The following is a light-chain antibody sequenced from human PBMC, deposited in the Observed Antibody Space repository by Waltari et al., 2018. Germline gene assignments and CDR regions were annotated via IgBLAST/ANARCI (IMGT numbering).Light chain of an antibody. CDR2: YAS. CDR1: QSVGTY. J-gene: IGKJ2*01. V-gene: IGKV3-11*01. CDR3: QQRSNWTPHT. Sequence: EIVLTQSPATPSLSPGETATLLCRASQSVGTYLAWYQQKPGQAPRLLIYYASNRAAGIPARFRGSGSGTDFTLNISSLEAEDFAVYYCQQRSNWTPHTFGQGARLEIK.